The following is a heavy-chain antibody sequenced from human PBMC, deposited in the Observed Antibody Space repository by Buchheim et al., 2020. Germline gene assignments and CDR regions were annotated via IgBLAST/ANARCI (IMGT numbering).Heavy chain of an antibody. V-gene: IGHV1-46*01. D-gene: IGHD6-19*01. CDR2: NNPSGGST. CDR3: ARDRGSGWNYFDY. CDR1: GYTFTSYY. J-gene: IGHJ4*02. Sequence: QVQLVQSGAEVKKPGASVKVSCKASGYTFTSYYMHWVRQAPGQGFEWMGLNNPSGGSTTYAQKFQGRVTMTRATSTRTVYMELSSLRSEDTAVYYCARDRGSGWNYFDYWGQGTL.